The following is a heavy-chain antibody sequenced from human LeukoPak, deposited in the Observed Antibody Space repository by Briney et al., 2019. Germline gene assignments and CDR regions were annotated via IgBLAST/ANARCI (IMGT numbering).Heavy chain of an antibody. Sequence: GGSLRLSGAASGFTFSSYGMHWVRQAPGRGLEWVAFIRYDGSDKYYADSVKGRFTISRDNSKNTLYLQMNSLRAEDTAVYYCAKEDCSGGSCYRYFQYWGQGSLVTVSS. CDR1: GFTFSSYG. V-gene: IGHV3-30*02. CDR3: AKEDCSGGSCYRYFQY. J-gene: IGHJ1*01. CDR2: IRYDGSDK. D-gene: IGHD2-15*01.